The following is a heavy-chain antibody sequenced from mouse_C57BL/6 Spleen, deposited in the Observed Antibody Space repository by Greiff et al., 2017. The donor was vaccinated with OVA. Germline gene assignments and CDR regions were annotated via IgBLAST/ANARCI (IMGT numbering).Heavy chain of an antibody. Sequence: VQLQQSGPELVKPGASVKMSCKASGYTFTDYNMHWVKQSHGKSLEWIGYINPNNGGTSYNQKFKGKATLTVNKSSSTAYMELRSLTSEDSAVYYCAKGGQLRLHSWFAYWGQGTLVTVSA. D-gene: IGHD3-2*02. CDR3: AKGGQLRLHSWFAY. CDR2: INPNNGGT. J-gene: IGHJ3*01. CDR1: GYTFTDYN. V-gene: IGHV1-22*01.